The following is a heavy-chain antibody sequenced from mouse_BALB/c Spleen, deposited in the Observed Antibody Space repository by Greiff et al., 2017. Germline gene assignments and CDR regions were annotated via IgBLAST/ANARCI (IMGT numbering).Heavy chain of an antibody. V-gene: IGHV5-6-4*01. Sequence: EVQLVESGGGLVKPGGSLKLSCAASGFTFSSYTMSWVRQTPEKRLEWVATISSGGSYTYYPDSVKGRFTISRDNAKNTLYLQMSSLKSEDTAMYYCTRDFDGWYFDYWGQGTTLTVSS. CDR3: TRDFDGWYFDY. CDR2: ISSGGSYT. CDR1: GFTFSSYT. D-gene: IGHD1-1*02. J-gene: IGHJ2*01.